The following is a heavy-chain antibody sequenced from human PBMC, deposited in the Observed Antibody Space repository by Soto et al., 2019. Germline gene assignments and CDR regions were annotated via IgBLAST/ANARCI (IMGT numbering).Heavy chain of an antibody. CDR1: GGTFSSYA. J-gene: IGHJ6*03. Sequence: VASVKVSCKASGGTFSSYAISWVRQAPGQGLEWMGGIIPIFGTANYTQKLQGRVTMTADESTSTAYMELRGLRSDDTAVYYCARVRQLVGYFYYYMDVWGKGTTVTVSS. V-gene: IGHV1-69*13. CDR2: IIPIFGTA. CDR3: ARVRQLVGYFYYYMDV. D-gene: IGHD6-6*01.